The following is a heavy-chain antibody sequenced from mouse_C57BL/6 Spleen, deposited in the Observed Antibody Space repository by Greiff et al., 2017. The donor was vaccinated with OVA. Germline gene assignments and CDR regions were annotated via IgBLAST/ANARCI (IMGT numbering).Heavy chain of an antibody. J-gene: IGHJ4*01. V-gene: IGHV1-55*01. CDR3: ARSLYYGSSYDAMDY. CDR2: IYPGSGST. Sequence: QVHVKQPGAELVKPGASVKMSCKASGYTFTSYWITWVKQRPGQGLEWIGDIYPGSGSTNYNEKFKSKATLTVDTSSSTAYMQLSSLTSEDSAVYYCARSLYYGSSYDAMDYWGQGTSVTVSS. D-gene: IGHD1-1*01. CDR1: GYTFTSYW.